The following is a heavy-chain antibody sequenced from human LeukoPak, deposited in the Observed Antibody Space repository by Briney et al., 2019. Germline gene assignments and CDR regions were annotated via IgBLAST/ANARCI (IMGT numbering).Heavy chain of an antibody. Sequence: GASVKVSCKASGYTFTSYDINWVRQATGQGLEWMGWMNPNSGNTGYAQKFQGRVTMTRNTSISTAYMELSSLRSEDTAVYYCARDSIAARIYYYYYYMDVWGKGTTVTVSS. CDR2: MNPNSGNT. V-gene: IGHV1-8*01. CDR1: GYTFTSYD. J-gene: IGHJ6*03. CDR3: ARDSIAARIYYYYYYMDV. D-gene: IGHD6-6*01.